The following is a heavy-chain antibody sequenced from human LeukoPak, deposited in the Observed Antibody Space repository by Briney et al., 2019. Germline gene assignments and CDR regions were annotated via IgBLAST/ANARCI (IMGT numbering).Heavy chain of an antibody. CDR2: ISSSSSTI. CDR1: GFTFSSYS. V-gene: IGHV3-48*04. J-gene: IGHJ5*02. Sequence: GGSLRLSCAASGFTFSSYSMNWVRQAPGKGLEWVSYISSSSSTIYYADSVEGRFTISRDNAKNSLYLQMNSLRAEDTAVYYCARDSITIFGVVIQGYNWFDP. CDR3: ARDSITIFGVVIQGYNWFDP. D-gene: IGHD3-3*01.